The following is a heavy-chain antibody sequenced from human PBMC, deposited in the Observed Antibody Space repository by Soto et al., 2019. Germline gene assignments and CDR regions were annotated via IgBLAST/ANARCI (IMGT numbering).Heavy chain of an antibody. J-gene: IGHJ4*02. CDR2: IVVGSGNT. CDR3: ARDRGIAVAGSCSDY. D-gene: IGHD6-19*01. V-gene: IGHV1-58*01. Sequence: GASVKVSCKASGFTFTSSAVQWVRQARGQRLEWMGWIVVGSGNTNYAQKFQERVTITRDMSTSTAYMELRSLRSDDTAVYYCARDRGIAVAGSCSDYWGQGTLVTVSS. CDR1: GFTFTSSA.